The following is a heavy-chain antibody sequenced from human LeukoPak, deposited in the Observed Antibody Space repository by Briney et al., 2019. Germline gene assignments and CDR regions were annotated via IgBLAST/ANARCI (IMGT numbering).Heavy chain of an antibody. V-gene: IGHV3-21*01. CDR1: GFTFSSYS. Sequence: PGGSLRLSCAASGFTFSSYSMNWVRQAPGKGLEWVSSISSSSSYIYYADSVKGRFTISRDNAKNSLYLQMNSLRAEDTAVYYCARDPNRYNWNDGLFDYWGQGTLVTVSS. CDR3: ARDPNRYNWNDGLFDY. J-gene: IGHJ4*02. D-gene: IGHD1-1*01. CDR2: ISSSSSYI.